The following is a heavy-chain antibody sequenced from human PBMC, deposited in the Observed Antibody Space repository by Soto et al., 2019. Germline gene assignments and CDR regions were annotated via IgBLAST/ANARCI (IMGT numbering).Heavy chain of an antibody. CDR1: GYIFSNYN. D-gene: IGHD4-17*01. V-gene: IGHV1-8*01. CDR2: VNPNSGNT. J-gene: IGHJ4*02. CDR3: ARAHDSGDVDY. Sequence: QVQLVQSGAEVKEPGASVKVSCKSSGYIFSNYNINWARQATGQGLEWMGSVNPNSGNTLYAQKFQGRVTMTRSTSISTAYMELSSLTFDDTAVYYCARAHDSGDVDYWGQGTLVTVSS.